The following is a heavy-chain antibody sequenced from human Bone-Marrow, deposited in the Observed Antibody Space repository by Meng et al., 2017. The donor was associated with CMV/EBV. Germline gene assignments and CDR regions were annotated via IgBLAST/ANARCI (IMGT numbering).Heavy chain of an antibody. J-gene: IGHJ6*02. Sequence: ASVKVSCKASGYTFTSYDINWVRQATGQGLEWMGWMNPNSGNTGYAQKFQGRVTMTRNTSISTAYMELSSLRSEDTAVYYCARDLYGAHVPDYYGMDVWGQGTTVTVSS. CDR1: GYTFTSYD. CDR2: MNPNSGNT. CDR3: ARDLYGAHVPDYYGMDV. D-gene: IGHD4-17*01. V-gene: IGHV1-8*01.